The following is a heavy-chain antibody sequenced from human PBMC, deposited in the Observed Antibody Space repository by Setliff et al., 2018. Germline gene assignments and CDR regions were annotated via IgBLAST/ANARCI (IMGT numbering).Heavy chain of an antibody. V-gene: IGHV3-33*06. D-gene: IGHD3-22*01. CDR2: IWYDGSNI. CDR1: GFTFRVYN. J-gene: IGHJ4*02. CDR3: AKDTYYYDSSGYYVFDY. Sequence: SGGSLRLSCAASGFTFRVYNMHWVRQAPGKGLEWVAVIWYDGSNIYYAYSVKGRFTISRDNSKNTLYLQMNSLRVEDTAVYYCAKDTYYYDSSGYYVFDYWGQGTLVTVSS.